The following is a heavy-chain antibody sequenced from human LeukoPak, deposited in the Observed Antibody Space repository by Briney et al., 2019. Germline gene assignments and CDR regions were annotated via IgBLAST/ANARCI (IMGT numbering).Heavy chain of an antibody. D-gene: IGHD3-9*01. V-gene: IGHV3-21*01. CDR2: ISTSSSYI. CDR1: GFTFSSYE. Sequence: GGSLRLSCAASGFTFSSYEMNWVRQAPGKGLEWVSFISTSSSYIYYADSVKGRFTISRDNAKNSLYLQMNSLRAEDTAVYYCARDHDWDYMDVWGKGTTVTVSS. J-gene: IGHJ6*03. CDR3: ARDHDWDYMDV.